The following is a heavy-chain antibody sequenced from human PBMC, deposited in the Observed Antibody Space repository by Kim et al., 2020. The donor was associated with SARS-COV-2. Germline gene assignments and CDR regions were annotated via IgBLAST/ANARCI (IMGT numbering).Heavy chain of an antibody. CDR1: GFTFTTYA. Sequence: GGSLRLSCAASGFTFTTYAMHWVRQSPGKGLEWVGFIWSNGINTAYGDSVKGRFTISRDNSKNILYLQMNSLRDEDTAVYYCATDPPNSVCRLDSWSQGT. J-gene: IGHJ4*02. CDR2: IWSNGINT. V-gene: IGHV3-30*02. D-gene: IGHD6-19*01. CDR3: ATDPPNSVCRLDS.